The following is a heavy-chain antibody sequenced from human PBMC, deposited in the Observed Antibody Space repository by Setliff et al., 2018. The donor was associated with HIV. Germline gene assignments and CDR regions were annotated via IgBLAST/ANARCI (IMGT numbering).Heavy chain of an antibody. D-gene: IGHD4-17*01. V-gene: IGHV4-4*07. J-gene: IGHJ4*02. CDR2: VSSRGDT. Sequence: SETLSLTCTVSDSGTYYWSWIRQPAGKGLEWIGRVSSRGDTNYNPSLESRVTMSVDTSKNQFSLKLTSVTASDTAVYYCARAAAGNTGPFDLWGQGSPVTVSS. CDR1: DSGTYY. CDR3: ARAAAGNTGPFDL.